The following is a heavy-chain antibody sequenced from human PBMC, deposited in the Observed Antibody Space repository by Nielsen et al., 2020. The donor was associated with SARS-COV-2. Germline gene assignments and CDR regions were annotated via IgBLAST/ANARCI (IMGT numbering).Heavy chain of an antibody. CDR1: GFTFSSYA. CDR3: AKGPFGDIVATISPGRFDY. V-gene: IGHV3-23*01. J-gene: IGHJ4*02. CDR2: ISGSGGST. Sequence: GESLKISCAASGFTFSSYAMSWVRQVPGKGLEWVSAISGSGGSTYYADSVKGRFTISRDNSKNTLYLQMNSLRAEDTAVYYCAKGPFGDIVATISPGRFDYWGQGTLVTVSS. D-gene: IGHD5-12*01.